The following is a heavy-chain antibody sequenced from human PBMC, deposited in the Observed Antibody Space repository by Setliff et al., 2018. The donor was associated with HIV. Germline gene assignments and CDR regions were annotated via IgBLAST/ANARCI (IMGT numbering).Heavy chain of an antibody. Sequence: ASVMVSCKASGYGFTNFGISWVRLAPGQGLEWMGWVSPYHGTTDYAQKFQGRVTMTADTSTRTAYLELRTLRSDDTAVYYCTRGSGPRVVVAAPFDYWGQGTLVTVSS. CDR2: VSPYHGTT. D-gene: IGHD2-15*01. J-gene: IGHJ4*02. CDR3: TRGSGPRVVVAAPFDY. CDR1: GYGFTNFG. V-gene: IGHV1-18*01.